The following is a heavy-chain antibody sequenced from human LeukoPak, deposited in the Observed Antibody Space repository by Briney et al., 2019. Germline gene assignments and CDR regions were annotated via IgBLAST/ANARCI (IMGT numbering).Heavy chain of an antibody. V-gene: IGHV1-2*02. CDR1: GYTFTGYY. J-gene: IGHJ4*02. CDR3: ARVNRRDGYSGYGY. Sequence: ASVKVSCKASGYTFTGYYMHWVRQAPGQGLEWMGWINPNSGGTNYAQKFQGRVTMTRDTSTSTAYMELSRLRSDDTAVYYCARVNRRDGYSGYGYWGQGTLVTVSS. CDR2: INPNSGGT. D-gene: IGHD5-24*01.